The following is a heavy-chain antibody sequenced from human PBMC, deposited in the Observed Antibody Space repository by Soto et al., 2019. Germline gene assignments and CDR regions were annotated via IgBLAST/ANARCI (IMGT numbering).Heavy chain of an antibody. Sequence: SETLSLTCAVSGGSISSGGYSWSWIRQPPGKGLEWIGYIYHSGSTYYNPSLKSRVTISVDRSKNQFSLKLSSVTAADTAVYYCASYYYDSSGYYVDYWGQGTLVTVSS. CDR3: ASYYYDSSGYYVDY. CDR1: GGSISSGGYS. CDR2: IYHSGST. D-gene: IGHD3-22*01. V-gene: IGHV4-30-2*01. J-gene: IGHJ4*02.